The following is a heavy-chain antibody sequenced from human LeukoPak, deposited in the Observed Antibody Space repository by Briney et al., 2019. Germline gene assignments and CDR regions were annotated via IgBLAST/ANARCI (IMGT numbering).Heavy chain of an antibody. CDR3: KSGGAAPGSFDY. Sequence: GGSLRLSCAASGFTFSSYWMSWMRQAPGKGLEWVANIKYDGNEEYYVDSVKGRFTVSRDNAKNSLYLQLNSLRVEDTAVYYCKSGGAAPGSFDYWGQGTLVTVSP. CDR1: GFTFSSYW. D-gene: IGHD1-1*01. CDR2: IKYDGNEE. V-gene: IGHV3-7*01. J-gene: IGHJ4*02.